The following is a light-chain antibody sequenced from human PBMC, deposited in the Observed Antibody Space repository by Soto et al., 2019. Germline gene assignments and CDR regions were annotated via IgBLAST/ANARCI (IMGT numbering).Light chain of an antibody. Sequence: DVVMTQSPLSLPVTLGQPASISCRSNQSLVHSDGIAYFCWFQQRPGRSPRRLIYKVSNRDSGVPARFSGSGSGNDFALKISRVEAEDVGVYYCMQGTHWPITFGQGTRLEIK. CDR3: MQGTHWPIT. J-gene: IGKJ5*01. CDR2: KVS. V-gene: IGKV2-30*02. CDR1: QSLVHSDGIAY.